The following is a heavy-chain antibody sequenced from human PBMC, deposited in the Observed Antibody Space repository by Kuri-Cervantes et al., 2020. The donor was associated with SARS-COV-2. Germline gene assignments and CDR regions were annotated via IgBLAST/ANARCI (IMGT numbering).Heavy chain of an antibody. J-gene: IGHJ6*02. CDR3: ARGRWCSSTSCYLRSFYYYGMDV. CDR1: GCSISRSSYY. D-gene: IGHD2-2*01. Sequence: SETLSLTCTVSGCSISRSSYYWGWIRQPPGKGLEWIGYIYDSGITNYNPSLKSRVTISVDTSKKQFSLTLSSVTAADTAVYYCARGRWCSSTSCYLRSFYYYGMDVWGQGTTVTVSS. CDR2: IYDSGIT. V-gene: IGHV4-61*05.